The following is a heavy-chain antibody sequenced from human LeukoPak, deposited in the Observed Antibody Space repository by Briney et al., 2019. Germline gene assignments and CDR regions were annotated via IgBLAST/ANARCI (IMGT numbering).Heavy chain of an antibody. Sequence: SETLSLTCTVSGGSISSYYWSWIRQPPGKGLEWIGYIYYSGSTNYNPSLKSRVTISVDTSKNQFSLKLSSVTAADTAVYYCARHGSGYSRGWSLDYWGQGTLVTVSS. J-gene: IGHJ4*02. CDR1: GGSISSYY. CDR3: ARHGSGYSRGWSLDY. V-gene: IGHV4-59*08. CDR2: IYYSGST. D-gene: IGHD6-19*01.